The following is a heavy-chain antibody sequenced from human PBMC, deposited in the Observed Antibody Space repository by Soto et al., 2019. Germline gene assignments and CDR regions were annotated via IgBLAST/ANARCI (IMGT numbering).Heavy chain of an antibody. J-gene: IGHJ5*02. D-gene: IGHD2-8*01. CDR2: IRSKAYGGTT. Sequence: GGSLRLSCTASGFTFGDYAMSWFRQAPGKGLEWVGFIRSKAYGGTTEYAASVKGRFTISRDDSKSIAYLQMNSLKTEDTAVYYCTKMVYAIPANWFDPWGQGTLVTVSS. CDR1: GFTFGDYA. V-gene: IGHV3-49*03. CDR3: TKMVYAIPANWFDP.